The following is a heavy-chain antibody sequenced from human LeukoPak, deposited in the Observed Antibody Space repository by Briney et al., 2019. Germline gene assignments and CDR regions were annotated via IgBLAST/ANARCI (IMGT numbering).Heavy chain of an antibody. D-gene: IGHD2-15*01. J-gene: IGHJ4*02. V-gene: IGHV1-18*04. CDR2: ISAYNGNT. CDR3: ARDRFILGYCSGGSCPFDY. Sequence: ASVKVSCKASGYTFTSCGISWVRQAPGQGLEWMGWISAYNGNTNYAQKLQGRVTMTTDTSTSTAYMELRSLRSDDTAVYYCARDRFILGYCSGGSCPFDYWGQGTLVTVSS. CDR1: GYTFTSCG.